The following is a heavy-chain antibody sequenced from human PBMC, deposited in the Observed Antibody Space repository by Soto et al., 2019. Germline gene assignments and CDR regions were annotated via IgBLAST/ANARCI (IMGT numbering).Heavy chain of an antibody. CDR1: GGSISSYY. J-gene: IGHJ4*02. V-gene: IGHV4-59*01. D-gene: IGHD5-12*01. CDR2: VYYSGST. Sequence: QVQLQESGPGLVKPSETLSLTCTVSGGSISSYYWNWIRQPPGKGLEWIGYVYYSGSTNYNPSLKSRVTISVDTSKNQFSLKLSSVTAADTAFYYCARSRHRYSGYDLTYWGQGTLVTVSS. CDR3: ARSRHRYSGYDLTY.